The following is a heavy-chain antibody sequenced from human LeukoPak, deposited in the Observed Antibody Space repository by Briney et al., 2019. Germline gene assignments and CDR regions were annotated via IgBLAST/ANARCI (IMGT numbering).Heavy chain of an antibody. V-gene: IGHV1-69*05. CDR2: IIPIFGTA. J-gene: IGHJ6*03. Sequence: ASVKVSCKASGGTFSSYAISWVRQAPGQGLEWMGGIIPIFGTANYAQKFQGRVTITTDESTSTAYMELSSLRSEDTAVYYCARGGLNCSNSSRQGYYYYYYIDGWGKGTTVTVSS. CDR3: ARGGLNCSNSSRQGYYYYYYIDG. CDR1: GGTFSSYA. D-gene: IGHD2-2*01.